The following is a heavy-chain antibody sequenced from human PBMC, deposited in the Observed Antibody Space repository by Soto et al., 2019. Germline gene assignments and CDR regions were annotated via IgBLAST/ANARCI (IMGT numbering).Heavy chain of an antibody. D-gene: IGHD2-2*01. Sequence: EVQLLEAGGGLVQPGGSLRLSCLASGFPFSSYAMSWVRQAPGKGLEWVSGISGNNRKTYFAASVKGRFTISRDTSTNTLYLQMNSLRADDTAVYYCATSSTDIVVVPQSIKEFEYWGQGALVTVSS. CDR1: GFPFSSYA. V-gene: IGHV3-23*01. CDR2: ISGNNRKT. J-gene: IGHJ4*02. CDR3: ATSSTDIVVVPQSIKEFEY.